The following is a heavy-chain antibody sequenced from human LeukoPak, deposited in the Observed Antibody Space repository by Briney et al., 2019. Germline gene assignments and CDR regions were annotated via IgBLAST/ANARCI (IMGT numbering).Heavy chain of an antibody. Sequence: ASVKVSCKASGYTFTSYDINWVRQATGQGLEWMGWMNPNSGNTGYAQKFQGRVTMTRNTSISTAYVELSSLRSEDTAVYYCARDLDGSYYYYYGMDVWGQGTTVTVSS. CDR2: MNPNSGNT. CDR1: GYTFTSYD. V-gene: IGHV1-8*01. J-gene: IGHJ6*02. D-gene: IGHD5-24*01. CDR3: ARDLDGSYYYYYGMDV.